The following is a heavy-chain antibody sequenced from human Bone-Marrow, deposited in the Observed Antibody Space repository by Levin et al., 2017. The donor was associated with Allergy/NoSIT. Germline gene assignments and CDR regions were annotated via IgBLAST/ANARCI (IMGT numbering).Heavy chain of an antibody. J-gene: IGHJ5*02. CDR1: GGSISGTSYY. V-gene: IGHV4-39*01. D-gene: IGHD4-17*01. Sequence: PSETLSLTCTVSGGSISGTSYYWGWIRQPPGKGLEWIASIYYSGNTYYNPSLKSRVTISVDTSKNQFSLKLNSVTAGDTAVYYCARHPDYGDYWDFHNWFDPGGQGTQVIVSS. CDR3: ARHPDYGDYWDFHNWFDP. CDR2: IYYSGNT.